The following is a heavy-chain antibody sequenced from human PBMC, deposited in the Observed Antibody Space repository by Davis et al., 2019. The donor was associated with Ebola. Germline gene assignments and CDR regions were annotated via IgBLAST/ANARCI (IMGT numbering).Heavy chain of an antibody. D-gene: IGHD2-15*01. CDR2: IIPIFGTA. CDR1: GGTFSSYG. CDR3: AREGCSGGSCYGWFDP. Sequence: SVKVSCKASGGTFSSYGISWVRQAPGQGLEWMGGIIPIFGTANYAQKFQGRVTITADESTSTAYMELSSLRSDDTAVYYCAREGCSGGSCYGWFDPWGQGTLVTVSS. V-gene: IGHV1-69*13. J-gene: IGHJ5*02.